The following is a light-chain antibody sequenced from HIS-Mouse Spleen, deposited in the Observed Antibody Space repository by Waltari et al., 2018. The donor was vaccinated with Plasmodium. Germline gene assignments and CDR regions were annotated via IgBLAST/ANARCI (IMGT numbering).Light chain of an antibody. CDR3: YSTDSSGNHRV. Sequence: SYQLTQPLSVSLSLAQTPSTTSPADALPKQYAYLYQQKSGQAPVLVIYYDSKRPPGIPERCSGSSSGRMATLTISGAQVEDEADYYCYSTDSSGNHRVFGGGTKLTVL. CDR1: ALPKQY. J-gene: IGLJ3*02. CDR2: YDS. V-gene: IGLV3-10*01.